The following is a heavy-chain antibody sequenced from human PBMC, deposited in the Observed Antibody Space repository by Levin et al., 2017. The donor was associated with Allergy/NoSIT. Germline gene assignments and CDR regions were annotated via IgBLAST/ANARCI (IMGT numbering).Heavy chain of an antibody. J-gene: IGHJ4*02. CDR2: IRYNAST. CDR1: GVSVSSDDYY. Sequence: SETLSLTCIVSGPVSGVSVSSDDYYWSWIRQHPGKGLEWIGYIRYNASTHYNPSPKTRVTISRATSVNHFSVRPGSVTAADTAVYYCARGRNSVCLNNWGQGILVTVSS. V-gene: IGHV4-31*03. D-gene: IGHD5/OR15-5a*01. CDR3: ARGRNSVCLNN.